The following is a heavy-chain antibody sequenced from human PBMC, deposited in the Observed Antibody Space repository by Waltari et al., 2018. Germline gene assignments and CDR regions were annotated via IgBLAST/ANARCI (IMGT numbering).Heavy chain of an antibody. Sequence: QVQLQESGPGLVKPSETLSLTCTVSGGSISSYYWSWIRQPPGKGLEWIGYIYYSGSTNYNPSLKSRVTISVDTSKNQFSLKLSSVTAADTAVYYCARGQLIYSGYGGNNFDYWGQEPWSPSPQ. CDR1: GGSISSYY. V-gene: IGHV4-59*01. CDR2: IYYSGST. CDR3: ARGQLIYSGYGGNNFDY. D-gene: IGHD5-12*01. J-gene: IGHJ4*01.